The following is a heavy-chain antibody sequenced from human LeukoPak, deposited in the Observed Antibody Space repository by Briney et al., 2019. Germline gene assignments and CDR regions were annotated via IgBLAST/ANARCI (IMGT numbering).Heavy chain of an antibody. V-gene: IGHV1-18*01. D-gene: IGHD3-9*01. Sequence: GASVTVSCKASGYTFTSYGISWVRQAPGQGLEWMGWISAYNGNTNYAQKLQGRVTMTTDTSTSTAYMELRSLRSDDTAVYYCARNYDILTGYYTYYGMDVWGQGTTVTVSS. CDR1: GYTFTSYG. CDR2: ISAYNGNT. CDR3: ARNYDILTGYYTYYGMDV. J-gene: IGHJ6*02.